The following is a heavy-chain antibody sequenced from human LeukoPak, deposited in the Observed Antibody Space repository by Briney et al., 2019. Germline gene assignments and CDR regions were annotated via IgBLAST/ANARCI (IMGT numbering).Heavy chain of an antibody. CDR3: ARRVGTSSPGGYYGMDV. V-gene: IGHV5-10-1*01. J-gene: IGHJ6*04. CDR2: IDPSDSYT. Sequence: GEFLRISCKGSGYSFPSSWIGWGRQLPGKGLEWMGRIDPSDSYTNYSPSFQGHVTISADKSISTAYLQWSSLKASDTAMYYCARRVGTSSPGGYYGMDVWGKGTTVTVSS. D-gene: IGHD2-2*01. CDR1: GYSFPSSW.